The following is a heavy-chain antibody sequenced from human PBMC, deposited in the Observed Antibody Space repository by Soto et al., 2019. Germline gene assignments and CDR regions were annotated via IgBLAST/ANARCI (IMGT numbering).Heavy chain of an antibody. V-gene: IGHV3-30*03. J-gene: IGHJ4*02. CDR3: AGAVASGY. Sequence: QVQLVESGGGVVQPGRSLRLSCAVSGFTVSSYGMHWVRQAPGKGLEWVAVISRDGGTKFYADSVKGRFTISKDNSRNTLFLDMNSLRGDDMAVYYCAGAVASGYWRQGTLVTVSS. CDR1: GFTVSSYG. CDR2: ISRDGGTK. D-gene: IGHD2-15*01.